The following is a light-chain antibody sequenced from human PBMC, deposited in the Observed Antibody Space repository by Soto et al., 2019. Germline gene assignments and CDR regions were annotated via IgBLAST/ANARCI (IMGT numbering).Light chain of an antibody. V-gene: IGLV2-23*02. CDR3: CSYAGSSPYVV. J-gene: IGLJ2*01. CDR2: EVT. CDR1: SSDVGSYNL. Sequence: QSALTQPASVSGSPGQSITISCTGTSSDVGSYNLVSWYQQHPGKAPKLMICEVTKRPSGVSNRFSGSKSGNTASLTISGLQAKDEADYYCCSYAGSSPYVVFGGGTKVTVL.